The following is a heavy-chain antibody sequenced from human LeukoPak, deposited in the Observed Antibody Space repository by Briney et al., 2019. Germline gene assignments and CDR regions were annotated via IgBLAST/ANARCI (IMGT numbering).Heavy chain of an antibody. Sequence: GGSLRLSCAASGFTFSSYAMSWVRQAPGKGLEWVSAISGSGGSTYYADSVKGRFTISRDNSKNTLYLQMNSLRAEDTAVYYCAKDQYSSGWYRGDDAFDIWGQGTMVTVSS. CDR3: AKDQYSSGWYRGDDAFDI. V-gene: IGHV3-23*01. J-gene: IGHJ3*02. CDR1: GFTFSSYA. CDR2: ISGSGGST. D-gene: IGHD6-19*01.